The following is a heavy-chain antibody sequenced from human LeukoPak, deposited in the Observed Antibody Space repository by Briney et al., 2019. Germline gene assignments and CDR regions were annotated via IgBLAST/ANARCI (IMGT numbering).Heavy chain of an antibody. CDR1: GFTFSSYA. Sequence: GGSLRLSCAASGFTFSSYAMSWVRQAPGKGLEWVSAISGSGGSTYYADSVKSRFTISRDNSKNTLYLQMNSLRAEDTAVYYCASFPTYYYDSSGYFLYWGQGTLVTVSS. D-gene: IGHD3-22*01. V-gene: IGHV3-23*01. CDR3: ASFPTYYYDSSGYFLY. J-gene: IGHJ4*02. CDR2: ISGSGGST.